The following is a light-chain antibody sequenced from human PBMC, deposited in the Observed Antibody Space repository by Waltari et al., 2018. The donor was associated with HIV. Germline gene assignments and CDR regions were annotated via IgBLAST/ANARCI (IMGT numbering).Light chain of an antibody. CDR3: ATWDDSLSAVV. J-gene: IGLJ2*01. V-gene: IGLV1-47*01. CDR2: RNN. Sequence: QSVVIQPPSASGTPGQRVTISCTGNSLHIGRNYVYWYQQFPGTAPKFLIYRNNQRPSGVPDRFSASKSGTSASLAISGLRSEDEANYYCATWDDSLSAVVFGEGTKLTVL. CDR1: SLHIGRNY.